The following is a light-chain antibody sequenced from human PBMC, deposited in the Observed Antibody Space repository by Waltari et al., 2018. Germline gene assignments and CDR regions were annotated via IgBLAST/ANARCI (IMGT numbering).Light chain of an antibody. V-gene: IGKV3-15*01. CDR1: QSVRSN. J-gene: IGKJ1*01. CDR2: GAS. CDR3: QQYNNWPPWT. Sequence: EVVMTQSPATLSVSPGEGATVSCRASQSVRSNVAWYQQTPGQAPRLLIYGASTRPPGIPDRVSGSGSGTEFILTISSLQSEDFAVYYCQQYNNWPPWTFGQGTNVEIK.